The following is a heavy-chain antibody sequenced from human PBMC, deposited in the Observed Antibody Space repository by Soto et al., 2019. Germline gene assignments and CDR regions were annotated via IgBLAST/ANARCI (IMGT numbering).Heavy chain of an antibody. V-gene: IGHV3-21*01. CDR2: ISSSSSYI. Sequence: EVQLVESGGGLVKPGGSLRLSCAASGFTFSSYSMNWVRQAPGKGLEWVTSISSSSSYIYYADSVKGRFTISRDNAKNSLYLQMNSLRAEDTAGYYCGRDRDATNYYYGMDVWGQGTTVIVSS. CDR1: GFTFSSYS. CDR3: GRDRDATNYYYGMDV. D-gene: IGHD5-12*01. J-gene: IGHJ6*02.